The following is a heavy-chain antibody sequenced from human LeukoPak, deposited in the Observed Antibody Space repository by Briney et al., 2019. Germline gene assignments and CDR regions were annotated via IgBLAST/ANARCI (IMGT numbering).Heavy chain of an antibody. D-gene: IGHD6-19*01. CDR2: IYYSGST. Sequence: PSETLSLTCTVSGGSISSSSYYWGWIRQPPGKGLEWIVSIYYSGSTYYNPSLKSRVTISVDTSKNQFSLKLSSVTAADTAVYYCASRPRGLSSGWLDDYWGQGTLVTVSS. V-gene: IGHV4-39*01. CDR3: ASRPRGLSSGWLDDY. J-gene: IGHJ4*02. CDR1: GGSISSSSYY.